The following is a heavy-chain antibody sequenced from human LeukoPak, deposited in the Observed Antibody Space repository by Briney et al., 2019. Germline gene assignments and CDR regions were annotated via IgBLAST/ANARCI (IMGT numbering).Heavy chain of an antibody. CDR2: IYTSGST. V-gene: IGHV4-61*02. J-gene: IGHJ5*02. CDR1: GGSISSGSYY. Sequence: SSETLSLTCTVSGGSISSGSYYWRWIRQPAGKGLEWIGRIYTSGSTNYNPSLKSRVTISVDTSKNQFSLKLSSVTAADTAVYYCARGRIAARPGWFDPWGQGTLVTVSS. CDR3: ARGRIAARPGWFDP. D-gene: IGHD6-6*01.